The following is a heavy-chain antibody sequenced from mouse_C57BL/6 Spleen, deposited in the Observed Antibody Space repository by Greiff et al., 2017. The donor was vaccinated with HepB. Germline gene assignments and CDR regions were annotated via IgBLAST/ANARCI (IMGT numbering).Heavy chain of an antibody. CDR1: GYTFTDYN. J-gene: IGHJ2*01. V-gene: IGHV1-18*01. D-gene: IGHD1-1*01. Sequence: VQLQQSGPELMKPGASVKIPCKASGYTFTDYNMDWVKQSHGKSLEWIGDINPNNGGTIYNQKFKGKATLTVDKSSSTAYMELRSLTSEDTAVYYCARRVLRYFDYWGQGTTLTVSS. CDR2: INPNNGGT. CDR3: ARRVLRYFDY.